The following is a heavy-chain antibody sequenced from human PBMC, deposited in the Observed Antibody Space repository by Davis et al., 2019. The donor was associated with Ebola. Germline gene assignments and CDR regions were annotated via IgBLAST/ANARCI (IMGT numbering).Heavy chain of an antibody. Sequence: ETLSLTCTVSGGSISSYYWSWIRQPPGKGLEWVANIKEDGSEKHYVDSVKGRFTISRDNAKNSLYLQMDDLRTDDAAVYYCARDVGVEFDYWGQGTRVTVSS. CDR1: GGSISSYY. J-gene: IGHJ4*02. CDR2: IKEDGSEK. V-gene: IGHV3-7*03. CDR3: ARDVGVEFDY. D-gene: IGHD3-10*01.